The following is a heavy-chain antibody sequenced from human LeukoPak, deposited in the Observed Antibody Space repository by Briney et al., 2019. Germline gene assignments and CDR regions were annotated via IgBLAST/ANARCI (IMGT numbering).Heavy chain of an antibody. J-gene: IGHJ4*02. CDR2: ISGSGGST. V-gene: IGHV3-23*01. CDR1: GFTFSSYA. CDR3: AKAFRGASSRSGY. Sequence: GGSLRLSCAASGFTFSSYAMSWVPQAPGKGLEWVSAISGSGGSTYYADSVKGRFTISRDNSKNTLYLQMNSLRAEDTAVYYCAKAFRGASSRSGYWGQGTLVTVSS. D-gene: IGHD3-10*01.